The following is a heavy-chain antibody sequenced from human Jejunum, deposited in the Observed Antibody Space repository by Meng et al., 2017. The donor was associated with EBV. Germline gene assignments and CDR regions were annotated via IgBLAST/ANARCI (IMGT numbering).Heavy chain of an antibody. CDR1: GGSISTGGYS. D-gene: IGHD6-19*01. Sequence: QLHLQESGSGLVKPSQTLFLTCAVSGGSISTGGYSWHWLRQAPGKGLEWIGYIYHSGSAYYNPSLKSRLTPSVDRSRDQFSLKLISVTAADTAVYYCARGNSGFDHWGQGTLVTVSS. V-gene: IGHV4-30-2*01. CDR3: ARGNSGFDH. J-gene: IGHJ5*02. CDR2: IYHSGSA.